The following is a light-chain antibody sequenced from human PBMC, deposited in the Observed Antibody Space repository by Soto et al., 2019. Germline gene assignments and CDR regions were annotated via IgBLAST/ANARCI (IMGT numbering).Light chain of an antibody. Sequence: DIQMTQSPSSLSASIGDRVTITCRAGQTIGSHLNWYQQKPGKAPKLLIFAASNLQSGVPSRFSGSGSGPDFTLTINSLQPEDFATYYCQQTYTGANFGQGTRLDIK. CDR1: QTIGSH. V-gene: IGKV1-39*01. CDR3: QQTYTGAN. CDR2: AAS. J-gene: IGKJ5*01.